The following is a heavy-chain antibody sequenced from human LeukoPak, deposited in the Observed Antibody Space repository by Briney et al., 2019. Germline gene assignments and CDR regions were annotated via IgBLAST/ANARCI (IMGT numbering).Heavy chain of an antibody. D-gene: IGHD3-10*01. J-gene: IGHJ4*02. V-gene: IGHV4-38-2*02. CDR2: IYHSGST. CDR3: ARETYYYGSGSYGHFDY. Sequence: SETLSLTCTVSGYSISSGYYWGWIRQPPGKGLEWIGSIYHSGSTYYNPSLKSRVTISVDTSKNQFSLKLSSVTAADTAVYYCARETYYYGSGSYGHFDYWGQGTLVTVSS. CDR1: GYSISSGYY.